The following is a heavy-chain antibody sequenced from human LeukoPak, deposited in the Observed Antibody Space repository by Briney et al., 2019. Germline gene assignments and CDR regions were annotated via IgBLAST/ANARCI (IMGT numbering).Heavy chain of an antibody. CDR2: ISSSSSYI. Sequence: GGSLRLSCAASGFTFSSYSMNWVRQAPGKGLEWVSSISSSSSYIYYADSVKGRFTISRDNAKNSLYLQMNSLRAEDTAVYYCARARLNGYNFDYWGQGTLVTVSS. CDR1: GFTFSSYS. D-gene: IGHD5-24*01. J-gene: IGHJ4*02. V-gene: IGHV3-21*01. CDR3: ARARLNGYNFDY.